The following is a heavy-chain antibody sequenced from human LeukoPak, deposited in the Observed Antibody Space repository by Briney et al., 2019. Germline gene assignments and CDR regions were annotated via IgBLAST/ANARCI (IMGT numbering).Heavy chain of an antibody. CDR2: IYTSGST. J-gene: IGHJ6*03. CDR1: GGSLSSGSYY. D-gene: IGHD3-22*01. CDR3: ARDYYDSSGYPYYYYYYYIDV. Sequence: SGTLSLTCTVSGGSLSSGSYYGRWVRQPAGGGLEWIGRIYTSGSTTYNPSLKSRVTMSVDTSKSQFSLKLSSVTAAATAVYYCARDYYDSSGYPYYYYYYYIDVWRKGTTVT. V-gene: IGHV4-61*02.